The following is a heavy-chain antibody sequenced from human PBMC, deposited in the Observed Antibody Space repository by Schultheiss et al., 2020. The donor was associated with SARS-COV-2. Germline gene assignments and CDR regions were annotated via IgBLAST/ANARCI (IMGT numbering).Heavy chain of an antibody. J-gene: IGHJ3*02. CDR2: INHSGST. CDR1: GGSFSGYY. V-gene: IGHV4-34*01. Sequence: SETLSLTCAVYGGSFSGYYWSWIRQPPGKGLEWIGEINHSGSTNYNPSLKSRVTISVDTSKNQFSLKLSSVTAADTAVYYCARGPFWIAVAGPGRQDAFDIWGQGTMVTVSS. CDR3: ARGPFWIAVAGPGRQDAFDI. D-gene: IGHD6-19*01.